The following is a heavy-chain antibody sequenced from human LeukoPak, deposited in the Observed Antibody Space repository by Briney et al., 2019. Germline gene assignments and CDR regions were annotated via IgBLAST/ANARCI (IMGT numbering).Heavy chain of an antibody. D-gene: IGHD6-25*01. CDR3: ARVGSAAATADY. CDR1: GYIFTTYY. J-gene: IGHJ4*02. V-gene: IGHV1-46*01. Sequence: ASVKVSCKTSGYIFTTYYMHWVRQAPGQGPEWMGIINPRGGSTDYSQKFQGRITMTSDTSTSTVYMELSSLRSDDTAVYFCARVGSAAATADYWGQGTLVTVSS. CDR2: INPRGGST.